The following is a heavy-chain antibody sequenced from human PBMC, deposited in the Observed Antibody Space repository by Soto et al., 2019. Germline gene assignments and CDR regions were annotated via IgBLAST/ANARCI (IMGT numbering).Heavy chain of an antibody. J-gene: IGHJ5*02. CDR2: MYYSGST. D-gene: IGHD6-13*01. Sequence: ASETLSLTCTVSGGSISSSSYYWGWIRQPPGKGLEWIGSMYYSGSTYYNPSLKSRVTISVDTSKNQFSLKLSSVTAADTAVYYCLSAAGNLGWFDPWGQGTLVTVSS. CDR1: GGSISSSSYY. V-gene: IGHV4-39*01. CDR3: LSAAGNLGWFDP.